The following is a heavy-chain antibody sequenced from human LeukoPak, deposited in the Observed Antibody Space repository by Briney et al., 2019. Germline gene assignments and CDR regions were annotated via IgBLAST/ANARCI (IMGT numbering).Heavy chain of an antibody. V-gene: IGHV3-7*01. CDR1: GFTFSSYW. J-gene: IGHJ4*02. CDR2: IKQDGSEK. Sequence: GGSLRLSGAASGFTFSSYWMSWVRQAPGKGLEWVANIKQDGSEKYYVDSVKGRFTISRDNAKNSLYLQMNSLRAEDTAVYYCARDRLIKDYYDSSGYYYVPYYWGQGTLVTVSS. CDR3: ARDRLIKDYYDSSGYYYVPYY. D-gene: IGHD3-22*01.